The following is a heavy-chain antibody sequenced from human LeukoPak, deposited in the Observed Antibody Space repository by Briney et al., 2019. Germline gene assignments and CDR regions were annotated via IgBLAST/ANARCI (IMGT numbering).Heavy chain of an antibody. J-gene: IGHJ3*02. CDR1: GFTFSSYA. D-gene: IGHD3-10*01. CDR3: AKGIWFGELRDAFDI. CDR2: ISSNGGST. V-gene: IGHV3-64*01. Sequence: GGSLRLSCAASGFTFSSYAMHWVRQAPGKGLEYVSAISSNGGSTYYANSVKGRFTISRDNSKNTLYLQMNSLRAEDTAVYFCAKGIWFGELRDAFDIWGQGAMVTVSS.